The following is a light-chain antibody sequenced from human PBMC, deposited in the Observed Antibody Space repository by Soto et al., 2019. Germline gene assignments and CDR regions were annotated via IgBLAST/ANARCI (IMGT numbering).Light chain of an antibody. CDR2: VAS. Sequence: DTQMTQSPSSLSASVGDRVNITCRASQSIRRDLNWYQQKPGKVPRLLIFVASSLQSGVPSRFSGSGSGTDFTLIISSLHPEDVATYYCQQSYTSPLTFGGGTKVEI. V-gene: IGKV1-39*01. CDR1: QSIRRD. CDR3: QQSYTSPLT. J-gene: IGKJ4*02.